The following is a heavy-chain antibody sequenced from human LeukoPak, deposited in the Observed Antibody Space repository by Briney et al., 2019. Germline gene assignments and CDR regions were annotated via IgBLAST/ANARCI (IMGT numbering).Heavy chain of an antibody. Sequence: PGGSLRLSCSASGFTCSNAWMSWVRQAPGNGLEWFVRIKSKTDGWTTDYAAPVKGRFTISRDDSKNTLYLQMNSLKTEDTAVYYCTTDKRYFDWLTNHDYWGQGTLVTVSS. D-gene: IGHD3-9*01. J-gene: IGHJ4*02. CDR1: GFTCSNAW. V-gene: IGHV3-15*01. CDR3: TTDKRYFDWLTNHDY. CDR2: IKSKTDGWTT.